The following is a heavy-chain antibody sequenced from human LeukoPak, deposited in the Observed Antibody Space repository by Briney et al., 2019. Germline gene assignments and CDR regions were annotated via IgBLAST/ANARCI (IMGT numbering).Heavy chain of an antibody. V-gene: IGHV1-18*01. J-gene: IGHJ4*02. CDR2: ISPYNGNT. Sequence: ASVKVTCKASGYKFTNYGISWVRQAPGQGLEWMGWISPYNGNTIYAQKLQGRVAMTTDTSTSTAYMELRSLRSDDTAVYYCARGSPPRVYYDRSGYYSYYFDYWGQGTLVTVSS. D-gene: IGHD3-22*01. CDR1: GYKFTNYG. CDR3: ARGSPPRVYYDRSGYYSYYFDY.